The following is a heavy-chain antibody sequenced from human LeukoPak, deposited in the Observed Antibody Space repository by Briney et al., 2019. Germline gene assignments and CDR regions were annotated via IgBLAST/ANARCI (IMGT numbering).Heavy chain of an antibody. J-gene: IGHJ6*03. D-gene: IGHD4-11*01. V-gene: IGHV1-2*02. CDR1: GYTFTGYY. CDR3: ARGSSKYVFGYYMDV. CDR2: IKPKTGGT. Sequence: ASVKVSCKASGYTFTGYYIHWARQAPGQGLEWVGWIKPKTGGTNYAQKFLDRVTMTTDMSTSTAYMELIRLRSRDTAVYFCARGSSKYVFGYYMDVWGKGTTIIVSS.